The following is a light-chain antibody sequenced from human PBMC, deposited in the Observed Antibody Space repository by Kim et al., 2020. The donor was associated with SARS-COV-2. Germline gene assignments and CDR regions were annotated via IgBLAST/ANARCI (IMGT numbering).Light chain of an antibody. CDR3: HQLSHWRYT. Sequence: EVVLTQSPATLSLSPGERATLSCRASQSVTDYLAWYQQKPGKAPRLLIYDASNRATGVPPRFSGIGSGTDFALTLSSLEPEDFAVYYCHQLSHWRYTFGPGTKLVI. CDR2: DAS. V-gene: IGKV3-11*01. CDR1: QSVTDY. J-gene: IGKJ2*01.